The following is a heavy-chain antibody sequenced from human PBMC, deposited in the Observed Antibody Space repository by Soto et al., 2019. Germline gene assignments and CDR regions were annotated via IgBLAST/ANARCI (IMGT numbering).Heavy chain of an antibody. CDR2: IFHSVTA. D-gene: IGHD5-18*01. V-gene: IGHV4-4*02. Sequence: PSETLSLTCEVSGGSISSSSWWSWVRQTPGKGLEWIGEIFHSVTANYSPSLKSRVTMSVDKAKNLFSLKLTSVTAADTAMYYCARPTGVVKGDAFDMWGQG. CDR1: GGSISSSSW. J-gene: IGHJ3*02. CDR3: ARPTGVVKGDAFDM.